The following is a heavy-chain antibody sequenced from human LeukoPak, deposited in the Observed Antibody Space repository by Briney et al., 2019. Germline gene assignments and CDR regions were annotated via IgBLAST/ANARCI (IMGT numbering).Heavy chain of an antibody. J-gene: IGHJ4*02. CDR2: INPNSGGT. CDR1: GYTFTGYY. V-gene: IGHV1-2*02. CDR3: ARDGGDYELQGFDY. Sequence: GASVTVSCQASGYTFTGYYIHWVRQAPGQGLEWMGWINPNSGGTNYAQKFRGRVTMTRDTAISTAYMELSRLRSDDTAAYYCARDGGDYELQGFDYWGQGTLVTVSS. D-gene: IGHD4-17*01.